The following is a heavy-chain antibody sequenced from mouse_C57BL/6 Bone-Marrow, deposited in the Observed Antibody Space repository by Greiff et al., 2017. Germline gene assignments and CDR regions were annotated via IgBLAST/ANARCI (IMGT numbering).Heavy chain of an antibody. V-gene: IGHV10-1*01. D-gene: IGHD3-2*02. CDR3: VRVSGHAWFAY. J-gene: IGHJ3*01. Sequence: DVQLVESGGGLVQPKGSLKLSCAASGFSFNTYAMNWVRQAPGKGLEWVARIRSKSNNYATYYADSVKDRFTISRDDSESMLYLQMNNLKTEDTAMYYCVRVSGHAWFAYWGQGTLVTVSA. CDR2: IRSKSNNYAT. CDR1: GFSFNTYA.